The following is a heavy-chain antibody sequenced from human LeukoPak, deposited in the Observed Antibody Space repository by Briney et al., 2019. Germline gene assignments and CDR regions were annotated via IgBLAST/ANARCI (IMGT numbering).Heavy chain of an antibody. CDR1: GFTFSSYG. Sequence: GGTLRLSCAASGFTFSSYGMSWVRQAPGKGLEWVSAISGSGGSTYYADSVKGRFTISRDNSKNTLYLQMNSLRAEDTAVYYCAKRGHYGDYFDYWGQGTLVTVSS. V-gene: IGHV3-23*01. CDR3: AKRGHYGDYFDY. J-gene: IGHJ4*02. D-gene: IGHD4-17*01. CDR2: ISGSGGST.